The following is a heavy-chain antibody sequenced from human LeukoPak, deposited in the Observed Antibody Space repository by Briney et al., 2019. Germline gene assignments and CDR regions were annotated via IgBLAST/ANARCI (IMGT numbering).Heavy chain of an antibody. D-gene: IGHD1-26*01. V-gene: IGHV3-23*01. J-gene: IGHJ3*02. CDR2: ISGSGGST. CDR3: ARESGGDLGEAFDI. Sequence: GGSLRLSCAASGFTFSSYAMSWVRQAPGKGLEWVSAISGSGGSTYYADSVKGRFTISRDNAKNSLYLQLNSLRAEDTAVYYCARESGGDLGEAFDIWGQGTMVTVSS. CDR1: GFTFSSYA.